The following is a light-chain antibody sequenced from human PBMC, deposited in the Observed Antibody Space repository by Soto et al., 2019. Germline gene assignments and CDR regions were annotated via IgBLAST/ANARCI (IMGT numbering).Light chain of an antibody. J-gene: IGLJ1*01. Sequence: QSALTQPASVSGSPGQSITISCTGTSSDVGGYNYVSWYQQHPGKAPKLMIYDVSNRPSGVSNRFSGSKSGNTASLTISGLQAEDEADYYCSPYTSSSTFYVFGTVTKLTDL. CDR2: DVS. CDR1: SSDVGGYNY. CDR3: SPYTSSSTFYV. V-gene: IGLV2-14*01.